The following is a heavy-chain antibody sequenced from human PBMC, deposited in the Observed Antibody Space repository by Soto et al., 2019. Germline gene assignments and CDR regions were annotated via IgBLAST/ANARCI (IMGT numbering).Heavy chain of an antibody. CDR3: ARDATLGGVVVTFFGFGS. D-gene: IGHD2-21*02. CDR2: IYYSGST. V-gene: IGHV4-30-4*01. J-gene: IGHJ5*01. CDR1: GGSISRGDYY. Sequence: QVQLQESGPGLVKPSQTLSLTCTVSGGSISRGDYYWSWIRQPPGKGLEWIGYIYYSGSTYYNPSLKSRVNISVDTSNNRFSRMLSSVSAADTAVYYCARDATLGGVVVTFFGFGSWGQGSLVTVSS.